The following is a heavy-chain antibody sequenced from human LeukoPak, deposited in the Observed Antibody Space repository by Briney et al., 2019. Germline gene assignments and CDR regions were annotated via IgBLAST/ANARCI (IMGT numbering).Heavy chain of an antibody. D-gene: IGHD2-15*01. CDR2: ISGSGGST. V-gene: IGHV3-23*01. Sequence: GGSLRLSCAASGFTFSSYGMSWVRQAPGKGLEWVSAISGSGGSTYYADSVKGRFTISRDNSKNTLYLQMNSLRAEDTAVYYCARDKGVAWYYFDYWGQGTLVTVSS. CDR1: GFTFSSYG. J-gene: IGHJ4*02. CDR3: ARDKGVAWYYFDY.